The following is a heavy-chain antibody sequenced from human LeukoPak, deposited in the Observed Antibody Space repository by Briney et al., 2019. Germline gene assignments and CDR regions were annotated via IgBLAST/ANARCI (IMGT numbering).Heavy chain of an antibody. CDR3: AKVYSGDWYFAL. CDR2: ITGDCGIT. CDR1: GFTFDDYA. V-gene: IGHV3-43*02. D-gene: IGHD5-18*01. Sequence: PGGSLRLSCAASGFTFDDYAMHWVRQAPGKGLEWVSLITGDCGITYYADSVKGRFTISRDNSKNSLYLQMNGLRTEDTALYYCAKVYSGDWYFALWGRGSLVTVSS. J-gene: IGHJ2*01.